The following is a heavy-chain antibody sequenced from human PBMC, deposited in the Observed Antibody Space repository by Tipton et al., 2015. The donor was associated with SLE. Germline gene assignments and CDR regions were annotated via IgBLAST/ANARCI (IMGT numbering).Heavy chain of an antibody. CDR3: ARHGRSGWSGYFDY. CDR2: VFHSGST. Sequence: GLVKPSETLSLTCAVSGGSISSSNWWIWVRRPPGKGLEWIGEVFHSGSTVYSPSLKSRVTISVDTSKNQFSLKLSSVTAADTAVYYCARHGRSGWSGYFDYWGQGILVTVSS. D-gene: IGHD6-19*01. CDR1: GGSISSSNW. J-gene: IGHJ4*02. V-gene: IGHV4-4*02.